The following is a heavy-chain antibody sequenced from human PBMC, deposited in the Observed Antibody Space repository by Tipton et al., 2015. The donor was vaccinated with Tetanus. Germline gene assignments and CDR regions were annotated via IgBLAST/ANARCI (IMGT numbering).Heavy chain of an antibody. Sequence: RSLRLSCEVSGFSLSRYVIHWVRQPPGKGLEWVAEISADGHKNYNRDSVGGRFTISRDISRDTLYLQMTNLRPDDTAIYYCAREGLVFGPAKLSYFDFWGQGTLVTVSS. J-gene: IGHJ4*02. V-gene: IGHV3-30-3*01. CDR3: AREGLVFGPAKLSYFDF. CDR1: GFSLSRYV. CDR2: ISADGHKN. D-gene: IGHD6-25*01.